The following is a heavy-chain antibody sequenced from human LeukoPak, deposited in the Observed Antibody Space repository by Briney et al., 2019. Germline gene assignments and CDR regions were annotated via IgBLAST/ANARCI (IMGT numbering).Heavy chain of an antibody. CDR1: GYTFTGYY. D-gene: IGHD3-10*01. J-gene: IGHJ4*02. V-gene: IGHV1-2*06. Sequence: ASVKVSCKASGYTFTGYYMHWVRQAPGQGLEWRGRINPNSGGTNYEQKFQGRGTMTRDTPISTAYMALSRLRSDDTAVYYCARDLRFGGAYWGQGTLVTVSP. CDR3: ARDLRFGGAY. CDR2: INPNSGGT.